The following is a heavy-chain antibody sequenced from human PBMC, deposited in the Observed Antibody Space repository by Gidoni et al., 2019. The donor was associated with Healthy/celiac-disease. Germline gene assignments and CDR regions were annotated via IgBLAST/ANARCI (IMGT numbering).Heavy chain of an antibody. CDR1: GYHFATNW. Sequence: EVQLVPSGAVVKKPGESLNISCRGSGYHFATNWIGWVRQMPGKGLEWMGIIYPDNSETRYSPSFEGQVTMSVDKSISTAYLHWSSLRASETATYYCARRAYYDSSGLEYWGQGTLVTVSS. D-gene: IGHD3-22*01. CDR2: IYPDNSET. CDR3: ARRAYYDSSGLEY. V-gene: IGHV5-51*01. J-gene: IGHJ4*02.